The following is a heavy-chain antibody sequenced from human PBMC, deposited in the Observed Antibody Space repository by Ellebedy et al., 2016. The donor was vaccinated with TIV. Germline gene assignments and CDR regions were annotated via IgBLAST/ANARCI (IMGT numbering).Heavy chain of an antibody. CDR1: GGSISSYS. J-gene: IGHJ6*02. CDR2: IYTSGST. CDR3: ARDESRLVVGATTSLSYYYYYGMDV. Sequence: GSLRLXCTVSGGSISSYSWTWIRQPAGKGLEWIGRIYTSGSTNYNPSLKSRVTISVDTSKNQLSLKLSSVTAADTAVYYCARDESRLVVGATTSLSYYYYYGMDVWGQGTTVTVSS. D-gene: IGHD1-26*01. V-gene: IGHV4-4*07.